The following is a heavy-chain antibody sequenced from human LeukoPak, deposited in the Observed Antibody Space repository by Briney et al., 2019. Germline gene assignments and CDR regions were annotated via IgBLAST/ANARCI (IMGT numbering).Heavy chain of an antibody. D-gene: IGHD3-10*01. CDR2: IYYSGST. J-gene: IGHJ5*02. V-gene: IGHV4-59*01. Sequence: SETLSLTCTVSGDSLTGYYWSWIRQPPGKGLEWIGYIYYSGSTNYNPSLKSRVTISVDTSKNQFSLKLSSVTAADTAVYYCARAYYYGSGIDPWGQGTLVTVSS. CDR1: GDSLTGYY. CDR3: ARAYYYGSGIDP.